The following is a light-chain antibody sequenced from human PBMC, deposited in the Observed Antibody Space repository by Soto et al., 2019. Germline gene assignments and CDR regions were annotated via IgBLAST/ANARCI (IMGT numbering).Light chain of an antibody. V-gene: IGLV1-44*01. J-gene: IGLJ2*01. CDR1: RANIDMNS. Sequence: QSVPTHPPSVSGTPGQRVTITCSGSRANIDMNSVNWYGQVPVTAPRLLIYANSHRPSGVPERFSGSKSGASASLAISGLQSEDGADYYCASWDDSLNGVVFGGGTKLTVL. CDR3: ASWDDSLNGVV. CDR2: ANS.